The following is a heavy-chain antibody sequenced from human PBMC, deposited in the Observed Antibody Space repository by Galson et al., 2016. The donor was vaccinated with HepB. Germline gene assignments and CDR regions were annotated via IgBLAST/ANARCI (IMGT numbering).Heavy chain of an antibody. Sequence: SLRLSCAASGFTFSAYGMPWVRQAPGKRLEWVSTIWYDVTKSYHANPVKGRFTISRDNSKNTLSLQMNSLRAEDTAVYYCARADSRSYASKWSLDYWGQGTLVTVSS. CDR2: IWYDVTKS. V-gene: IGHV3-33*08. CDR3: ARADSRSYASKWSLDY. CDR1: GFTFSAYG. J-gene: IGHJ4*02. D-gene: IGHD3-16*01.